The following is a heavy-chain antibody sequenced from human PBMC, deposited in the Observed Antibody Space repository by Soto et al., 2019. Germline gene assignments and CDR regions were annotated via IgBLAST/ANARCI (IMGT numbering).Heavy chain of an antibody. CDR1: GFTFSNYA. J-gene: IGHJ4*02. CDR3: ANGPLGSGYDLDS. D-gene: IGHD5-12*01. CDR2: ISGSGGST. V-gene: IGHV3-23*01. Sequence: EVQLLDSGGGLVQPGGSLRLSCAASGFTFSNYAMNWVRQAPGKGLEWVSAISGSGGSTYYADSVKGRFTISRDNSKNTLYLQMSSLRAEDTAVYYCANGPLGSGYDLDSWGQGALVTVSS.